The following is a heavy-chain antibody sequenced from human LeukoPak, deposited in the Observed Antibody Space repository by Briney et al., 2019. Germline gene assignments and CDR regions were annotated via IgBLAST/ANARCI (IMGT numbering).Heavy chain of an antibody. CDR3: ARAGIRTAMYDY. CDR1: GYTFTGYY. J-gene: IGHJ4*02. V-gene: IGHV1-2*02. CDR2: INPNSGGT. D-gene: IGHD5-18*01. Sequence: EASVKVSCKASGYTFTGYYMHWVRQAPGQGLEWMGWINPNSGGTNYAQKFQGRVTMTRDTSIRTAYMELSRLRSDDTAVYYCARAGIRTAMYDYWGQGTLVTVSS.